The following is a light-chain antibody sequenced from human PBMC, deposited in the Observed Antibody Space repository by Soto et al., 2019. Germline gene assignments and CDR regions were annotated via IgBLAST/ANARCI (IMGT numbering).Light chain of an antibody. J-gene: IGKJ2*02. CDR2: DAS. CDR3: QQYYRSCT. V-gene: IGKV1-5*01. Sequence: DIQLTQSPSTLSASVGDRDTNTCRASQSVTDWLAWYQQKPGKAPKLLIYDASSLQSGVPSRFSGSGSGTEFSLTISSLQPDDFATYYCQQYYRSCTFGQGTKVDIK. CDR1: QSVTDW.